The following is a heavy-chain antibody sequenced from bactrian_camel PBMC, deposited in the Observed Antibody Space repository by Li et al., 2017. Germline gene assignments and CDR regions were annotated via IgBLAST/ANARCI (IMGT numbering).Heavy chain of an antibody. V-gene: IGHV3S1*01. Sequence: HVQLVESGGGSVQAGGSLRLSCAASAYTGGPFYMAYFRQAPGKEREGVATITTGTGSTDYADSVKGRFTISQDNAQNTLYLQMNSLKPEDTAMYYCAADRRGPWCPTVYTYLGQGTQVTVS. CDR1: AYTGGPFY. D-gene: IGHD2*01. J-gene: IGHJ4*01. CDR2: ITTGTGST. CDR3: AADRRGPWCPTVYTY.